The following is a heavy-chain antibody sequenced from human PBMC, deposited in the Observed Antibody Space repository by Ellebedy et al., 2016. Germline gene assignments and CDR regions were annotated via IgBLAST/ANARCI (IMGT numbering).Heavy chain of an antibody. CDR2: INHSGST. J-gene: IGHJ6*02. CDR1: GGSFSGYY. D-gene: IGHD4-17*01. CDR3: ARPYHPYGDHHEEDYYGMDV. V-gene: IGHV4-34*01. Sequence: SETLSLXCAVYGGSFSGYYWSWIRQPPGKGLEWIGEINHSGSTNYNPSLKSRVTISVDTSKNQFSLKLSSVTAADTAVYYCARPYHPYGDHHEEDYYGMDVWGQGTMVTVS.